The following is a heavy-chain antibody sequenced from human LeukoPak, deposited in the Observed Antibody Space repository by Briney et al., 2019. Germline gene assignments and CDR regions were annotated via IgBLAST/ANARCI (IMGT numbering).Heavy chain of an antibody. V-gene: IGHV1-2*02. CDR1: GYTFTGYY. CDR3: ARDWGRRGYYDFWSGDDNRFDP. J-gene: IGHJ5*02. D-gene: IGHD3-3*01. Sequence: ASVKVSCKASGYTFTGYYMHWVRQAPGQGLEWMGWINPNRGGTNYAQKFQGRVTMTRDTSIITAYMELSRLRSDDTAVYYCARDWGRRGYYDFWSGDDNRFDPWGQGTLVTVSS. CDR2: INPNRGGT.